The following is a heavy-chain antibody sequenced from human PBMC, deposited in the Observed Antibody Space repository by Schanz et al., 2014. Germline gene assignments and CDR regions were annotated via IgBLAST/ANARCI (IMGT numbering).Heavy chain of an antibody. Sequence: QVQLVQSGAEVKKLGASVKVSCKASGYTFNSYAISWVRQAPGQGLEWMGWINTNTGNPTYAQGFTGRFVFSLDTSVSTAYLQISSLKAEDTAAYYCTTETIAMAGTFSIWGQGTLVTVSS. J-gene: IGHJ4*02. CDR2: INTNTGNP. CDR3: TTETIAMAGTFSI. CDR1: GYTFNSYA. V-gene: IGHV7-4-1*02. D-gene: IGHD6-19*01.